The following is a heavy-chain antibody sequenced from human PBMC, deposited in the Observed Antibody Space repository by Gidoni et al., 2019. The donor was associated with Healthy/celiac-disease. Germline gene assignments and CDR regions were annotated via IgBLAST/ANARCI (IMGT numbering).Heavy chain of an antibody. Sequence: QLQLQESGPGLVKPSETLSLTCTVSGGSISSSSYYWGWIRPPPGKGLEWIGSIYYSGSTYYNPSLKSRVTISVDTSKNQFSLKLSSVTAADTAVYYCARQSGTRQASYFDYWGQGTLVTVSS. V-gene: IGHV4-39*01. CDR2: IYYSGST. CDR1: GGSISSSSYY. J-gene: IGHJ4*02. D-gene: IGHD1-1*01. CDR3: ARQSGTRQASYFDY.